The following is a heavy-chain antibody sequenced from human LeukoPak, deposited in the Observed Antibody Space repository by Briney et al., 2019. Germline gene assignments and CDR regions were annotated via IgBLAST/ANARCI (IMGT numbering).Heavy chain of an antibody. J-gene: IGHJ6*04. Sequence: GGSLRLSCAASGFTFRSYEMNWVRQAPGKGLEWVSYISSSGSTIYYADSVKGRFTISRDNAKNSLYLQMNSLRAEDTAVYYCAELGITMIGGVWGKGTTVTISP. CDR1: GFTFRSYE. CDR2: ISSSGSTI. D-gene: IGHD3-10*02. V-gene: IGHV3-48*03. CDR3: AELGITMIGGV.